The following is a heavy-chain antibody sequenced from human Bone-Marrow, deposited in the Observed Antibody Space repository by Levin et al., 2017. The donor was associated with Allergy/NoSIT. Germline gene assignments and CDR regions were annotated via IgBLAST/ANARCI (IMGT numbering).Heavy chain of an antibody. CDR2: ISNDGNEE. Sequence: PGGSLRLSCAASGFSLNTYALHWFRQAPGKGLEWVAVISNDGNEEVYADAVRGRFTLSRDHARNTLFLHMNSLRSEDTATYFCASLPFVSACMEWSLRRWGQGTLVAVSS. J-gene: IGHJ4*02. CDR1: GFSLNTYA. V-gene: IGHV3-30*04. D-gene: IGHD2-8*01. CDR3: ASLPFVSACMEWSLRR.